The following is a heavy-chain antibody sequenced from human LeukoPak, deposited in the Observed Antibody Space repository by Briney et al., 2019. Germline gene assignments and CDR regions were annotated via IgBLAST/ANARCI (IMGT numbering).Heavy chain of an antibody. CDR2: IKQDESEK. CDR3: ATYSGAHHKTFDD. CDR1: GFSLSTYW. Sequence: PGGSLRLSCAASGFSLSTYWMSWVCQAPGKGLEWVANIKQDESEKDYVDSVKGRFTISRDNAKNSLYLQMSSLRAEDTAVYYCATYSGAHHKTFDDWGQGTLVTVSS. J-gene: IGHJ4*02. V-gene: IGHV3-7*03. D-gene: IGHD1-26*01.